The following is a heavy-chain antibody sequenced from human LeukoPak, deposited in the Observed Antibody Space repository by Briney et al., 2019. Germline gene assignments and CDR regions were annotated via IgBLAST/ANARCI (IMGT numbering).Heavy chain of an antibody. CDR3: AKDLWELPHH. D-gene: IGHD1-26*01. CDR1: GFAFSSYA. Sequence: GGSLRLSCAASGFAFSSYAMSWVRQAPGRGLEWVSAISGSGGSTYYADSVKGRFTISRDNSKNTLYLQVNSLRAEDTAVYYCAKDLWELPHHWGQGTLVTVSS. J-gene: IGHJ5*02. CDR2: ISGSGGST. V-gene: IGHV3-23*01.